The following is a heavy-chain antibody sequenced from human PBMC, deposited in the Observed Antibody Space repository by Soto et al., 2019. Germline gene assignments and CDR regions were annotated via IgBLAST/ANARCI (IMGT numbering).Heavy chain of an antibody. J-gene: IGHJ5*02. Sequence: QVQLVQSGAELKKPGSSVRVSCKASGGTFSRHTIDWVRQAPGQWLEWVGRNIPIVVVGNYAQNFQGRIIITADEQTSTSYTELHRLRSEDTAVYYWERSDTHGHAEFPHSSWFDPWGQGTLVSVSS. D-gene: IGHD5-18*01. CDR1: GGTFSRHT. V-gene: IGHV1-69*02. CDR3: ERSDTHGHAEFPHSSWFDP. CDR2: NIPIVVVG.